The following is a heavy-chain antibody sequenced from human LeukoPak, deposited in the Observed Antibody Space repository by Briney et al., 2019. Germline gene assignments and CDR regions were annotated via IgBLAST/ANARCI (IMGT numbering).Heavy chain of an antibody. V-gene: IGHV5-51*01. CDR1: GYSFPTYW. J-gene: IGHJ4*02. CDR3: ASSTAVTTHYFDF. CDR2: IYPNDADT. Sequence: GESLKISCKGSGYSFPTYWIGWVRQIPGKGLEWMGIIYPNDADTRYSPSFQGQVTISADKSIRTAYLQWSSLKASDTAMYYCASSTAVTTHYFDFWGQGTLVTVSS. D-gene: IGHD4-17*01.